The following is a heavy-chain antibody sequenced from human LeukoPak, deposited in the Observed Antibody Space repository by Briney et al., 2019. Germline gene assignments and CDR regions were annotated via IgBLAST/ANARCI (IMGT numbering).Heavy chain of an antibody. D-gene: IGHD5-12*01. CDR1: GGSISSGSYY. Sequence: PSETLSLTCTVSGGSISSGSYYWSWIRQPAGKGLEWIGRIYTSGSTNYNPSLKSRVTISVDTSKNQFPLKLSSVTAADTAVYYCARGTWMYYFDYWGQGTLVTVSS. V-gene: IGHV4-61*02. CDR3: ARGTWMYYFDY. CDR2: IYTSGST. J-gene: IGHJ4*02.